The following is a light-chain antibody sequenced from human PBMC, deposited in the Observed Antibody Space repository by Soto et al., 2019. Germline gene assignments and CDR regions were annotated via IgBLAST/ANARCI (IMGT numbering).Light chain of an antibody. V-gene: IGLV1-44*01. CDR3: ASWDDSLSGKV. J-gene: IGLJ2*01. Sequence: QSVLTQSPSASGTPGQRVTISCSGSSSNIGSKTVNWYQQLPGTAPKLLIYDNNQRPSGVPDRFSGSKSGTSASLAISELQSQDEADYYCASWDDSLSGKVFGGGTKLTVL. CDR2: DNN. CDR1: SSNIGSKT.